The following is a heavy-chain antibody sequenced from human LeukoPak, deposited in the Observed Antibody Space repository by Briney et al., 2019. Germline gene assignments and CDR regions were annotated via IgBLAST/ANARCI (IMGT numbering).Heavy chain of an antibody. V-gene: IGHV3-21*01. J-gene: IGHJ4*02. CDR2: ISSSSSYI. CDR3: ARASYGYGPFDY. Sequence: GGSLRLSCAASRFTFSSYSMNWVRQAPGKGLEWVSSISSSSSYIYYADSVKGRFTISRDNAKNSLYLQMNSLRAEDTAVYYCARASYGYGPFDYWGQGTLVTVSS. D-gene: IGHD5-18*01. CDR1: RFTFSSYS.